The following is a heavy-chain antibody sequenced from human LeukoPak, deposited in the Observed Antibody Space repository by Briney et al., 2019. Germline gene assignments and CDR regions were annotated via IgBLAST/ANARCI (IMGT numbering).Heavy chain of an antibody. D-gene: IGHD1-26*01. CDR3: ARDKWELTFDAFDI. V-gene: IGHV4-59*01. Sequence: SETLSLTCTVSGGSISSYYWSWIRQPPGKGLEWIGYIYYSGSTNYNPSLKSRVTISVDTSKNQFSLKLSSVTAADTAVYYCARDKWELTFDAFDIWGQGTMVTVSS. CDR2: IYYSGST. J-gene: IGHJ3*02. CDR1: GGSISSYY.